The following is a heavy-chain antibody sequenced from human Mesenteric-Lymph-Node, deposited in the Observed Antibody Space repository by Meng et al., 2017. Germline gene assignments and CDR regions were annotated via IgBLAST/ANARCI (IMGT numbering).Heavy chain of an antibody. D-gene: IGHD1-14*01. V-gene: IGHV3-23*01. J-gene: IGHJ4*02. CDR3: TNRPLNAAY. CDR2: VSESGGST. CDR1: GFTFSSYA. Sequence: GESLKISCAVSGFTFSSYAMTWVRQAPGKGLDWVSVVSESGGSTEYADSVKGRFTISRDNSKNTVYLQMNSLRADDTAIYYCTNRPLNAAYWGQGTLVTVSS.